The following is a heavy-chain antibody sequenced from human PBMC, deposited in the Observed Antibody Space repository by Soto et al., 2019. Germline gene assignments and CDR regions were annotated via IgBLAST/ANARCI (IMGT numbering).Heavy chain of an antibody. CDR3: ARDFLSAAHQWVGYFDY. CDR2: ISAYNGNT. J-gene: IGHJ4*02. Sequence: ASVKVSCKASGYTFTSYGISWVRQAPGQGLEWMGWISAYNGNTNYAQKLQGRVTMTTDTSTSTAYMELRSLRSDDTAVYYCARDFLSAAHQWVGYFDYCGQRPLVTASS. V-gene: IGHV1-18*01. CDR1: GYTFTSYG. D-gene: IGHD2-2*01.